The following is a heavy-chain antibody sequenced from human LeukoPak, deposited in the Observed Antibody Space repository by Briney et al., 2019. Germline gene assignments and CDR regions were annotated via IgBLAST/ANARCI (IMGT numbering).Heavy chain of an antibody. V-gene: IGHV2-70*04. CDR1: GFSLSTSGMR. D-gene: IGHD1-26*01. CDR2: IDWDDDK. CDR3: ARLNSGTYLDY. Sequence: SGPTLVNPTQTLTLPCTFSGFSLSTSGMRVSWIRQPPGKALEWLARIDWDDDKFYSTSLKIRLTISKDTSKNQVVLTMTNMDPVDTATYYCARLNSGTYLDYWGQGTLVTVSS. J-gene: IGHJ4*02.